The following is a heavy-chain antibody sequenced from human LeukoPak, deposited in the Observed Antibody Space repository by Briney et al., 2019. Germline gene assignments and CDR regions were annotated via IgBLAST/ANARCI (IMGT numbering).Heavy chain of an antibody. V-gene: IGHV3-9*01. CDR1: GFTFYDYA. Sequence: PGRSLRLSCAASGFTFYDYAMHWVRHAPGKGLEWVSGISWNSGSIGYADSVKGRFTISRDNAKNSLYLQMNSLRAEDTALYYCAKDGGGGDTFCYYMDVWGKGTTVTVSS. D-gene: IGHD4-17*01. J-gene: IGHJ6*03. CDR2: ISWNSGSI. CDR3: AKDGGGGDTFCYYMDV.